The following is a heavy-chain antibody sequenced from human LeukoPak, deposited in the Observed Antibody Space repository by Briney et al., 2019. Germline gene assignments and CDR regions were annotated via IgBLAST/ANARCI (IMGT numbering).Heavy chain of an antibody. CDR3: ARGDYDYVWGSYRSSCGFDI. CDR2: INHSGSA. V-gene: IGHV4-4*02. CDR1: GGSISSSNW. Sequence: SETLSLTCAVSGGSISSSNWWSWVRQPPGKGLEWIGEINHSGSASYNPSLKSRVTISLDTSKNQFSLKLSSVTAADTAVYYCARGDYDYVWGSYRSSCGFDIWGRGTMVTVSS. D-gene: IGHD3-16*02. J-gene: IGHJ3*02.